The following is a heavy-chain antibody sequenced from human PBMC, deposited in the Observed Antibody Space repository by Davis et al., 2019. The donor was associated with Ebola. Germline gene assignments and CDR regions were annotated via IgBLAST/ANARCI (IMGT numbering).Heavy chain of an antibody. CDR1: GYSFTSYW. CDR2: IYPGDSDT. Sequence: PGGSLRLSCKGSGYSFTSYWIGWVRQMPGKGLEWMGIIYPGDSDTRYSPSFQGQVTISADKSISTAYLQWSSLKASETAMYYCARRGGSSWYFRGGGNWFDPWGQGTLVTVSS. J-gene: IGHJ5*02. D-gene: IGHD6-13*01. V-gene: IGHV5-51*01. CDR3: ARRGGSSWYFRGGGNWFDP.